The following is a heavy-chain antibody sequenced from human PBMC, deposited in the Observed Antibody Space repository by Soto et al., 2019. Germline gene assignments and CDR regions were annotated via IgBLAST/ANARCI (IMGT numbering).Heavy chain of an antibody. D-gene: IGHD3-3*01. J-gene: IGHJ5*02. CDR2: ITTSDDIT. CDR3: TKGDSSGYFDPSSGYSTPDH. Sequence: EVQLFESGGGLVEPGESLRLSCAASGFIFKDFAMSWVRQAPGQGLEWVSTITTSDDITYSADSVRGRFTISRDNSANTLFLQMSSLRGDDTATYYSTKGDSSGYFDPSSGYSTPDHWGQGTLVTVS. V-gene: IGHV3-23*01. CDR1: GFIFKDFA.